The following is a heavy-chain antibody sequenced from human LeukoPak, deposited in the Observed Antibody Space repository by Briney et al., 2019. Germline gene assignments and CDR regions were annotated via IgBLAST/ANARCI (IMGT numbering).Heavy chain of an antibody. CDR3: AREYYYYTLDY. V-gene: IGHV3-33*01. J-gene: IGHJ4*02. CDR1: GFTFSSYG. CDR2: IWYDGSNK. D-gene: IGHD3-10*01. Sequence: GGSLRLYCAASGFTFSSYGMHWVRQAPGKGLEWVAVIWYDGSNKYYADSVKGRFTISRDNSKNTLYLQMNSLRAEDTAVYYCAREYYYYTLDYWGQGTLVTVSS.